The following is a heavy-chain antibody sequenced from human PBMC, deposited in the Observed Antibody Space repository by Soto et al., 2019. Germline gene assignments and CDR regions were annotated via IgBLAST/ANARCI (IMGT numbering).Heavy chain of an antibody. CDR1: GASVCSGGYY. Sequence: HSETPSLTCTVCGASVCSGGYYWSWIRQPPGKGLEWIGYIYYSGSTYYNPSLKSRVTISVDTSKNQFSLKLSSVTAADTAVYYCARASNMPHFDYWGQGTLVTVSS. D-gene: IGHD2-2*01. CDR2: IYYSGST. CDR3: ARASNMPHFDY. V-gene: IGHV4-31*03. J-gene: IGHJ4*02.